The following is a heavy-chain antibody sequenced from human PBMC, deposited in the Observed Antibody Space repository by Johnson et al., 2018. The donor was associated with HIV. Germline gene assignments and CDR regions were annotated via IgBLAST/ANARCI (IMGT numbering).Heavy chain of an antibody. D-gene: IGHD6-13*01. CDR3: AREGPYSSRWGAFDI. CDR2: ISWNSGSI. J-gene: IGHJ3*02. Sequence: EVQLVESGGGLVQPGRSLRLSCAASGFTFDDYAMHWVRQAPGKGLEWVSGISWNSGSIGYADSVKGRFTISRDNAKNSLYLQMNSLRAEDTALYYCAREGPYSSRWGAFDIWGQGTMVTVSS. V-gene: IGHV3-9*01. CDR1: GFTFDDYA.